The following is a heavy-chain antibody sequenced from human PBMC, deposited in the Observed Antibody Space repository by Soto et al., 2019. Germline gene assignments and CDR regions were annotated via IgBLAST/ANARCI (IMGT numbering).Heavy chain of an antibody. Sequence: PGASVKVSCKASGYTFTSYDINWVRQATGQGLEWMGWMNPNSGNTGYAQKFQGRVTMTRNTSISTAYMELSSLRSEDTAVYYCARATSNYGYYGMDVWGQGTTVTVSS. CDR3: ARATSNYGYYGMDV. CDR1: GYTFTSYD. CDR2: MNPNSGNT. J-gene: IGHJ6*02. V-gene: IGHV1-8*01. D-gene: IGHD2-2*01.